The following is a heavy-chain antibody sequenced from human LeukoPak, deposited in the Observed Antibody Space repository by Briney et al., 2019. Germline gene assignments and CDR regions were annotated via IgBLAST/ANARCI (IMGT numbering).Heavy chain of an antibody. Sequence: GSSLRLSCAPSGLTFNSYGMQWARQARGEGLEWVAVISYDGSNKYYAHCGEGRFTISIDNSKNTLYQQMNSLRAEDTAIYYCARDFEWELLKANAFYIWGQGTLVTVSS. D-gene: IGHD1-26*01. V-gene: IGHV3-30*03. J-gene: IGHJ3*02. CDR1: GLTFNSYG. CDR3: ARDFEWELLKANAFYI. CDR2: ISYDGSNK.